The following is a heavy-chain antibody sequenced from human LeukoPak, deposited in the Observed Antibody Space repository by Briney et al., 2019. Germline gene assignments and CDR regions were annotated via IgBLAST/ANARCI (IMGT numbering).Heavy chain of an antibody. CDR2: IWYDGSNK. J-gene: IGHJ4*02. CDR3: AKDRAPGQFTIFGVAPDY. V-gene: IGHV3-30*02. Sequence: PGGSLRLSCAASGFTFSSYGMHWVRQAPGKGLEWVAFIWYDGSNKYYADSVKGRFTISRDNSKNMLYLQMNSLRAEDTAVYYCAKDRAPGQFTIFGVAPDYWGQGTLVTVSS. CDR1: GFTFSSYG. D-gene: IGHD3-3*01.